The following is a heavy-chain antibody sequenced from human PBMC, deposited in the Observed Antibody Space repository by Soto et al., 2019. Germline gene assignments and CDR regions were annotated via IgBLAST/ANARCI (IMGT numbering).Heavy chain of an antibody. Sequence: SETLSLTCTVSGGSISSSSYYWGRIRQPPGKGLEWIGSIYYSGSTYYNPSLKSRVTISVDTSKNQFSLKLSSVTAADTAVYYCARQSVVGGYCSGGSCYSPLDWFDPWGQGTLVTVSS. D-gene: IGHD2-15*01. J-gene: IGHJ5*02. CDR2: IYYSGST. CDR1: GGSISSSSYY. V-gene: IGHV4-39*01. CDR3: ARQSVVGGYCSGGSCYSPLDWFDP.